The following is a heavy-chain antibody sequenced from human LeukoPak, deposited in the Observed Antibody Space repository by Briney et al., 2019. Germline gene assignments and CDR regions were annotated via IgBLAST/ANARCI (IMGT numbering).Heavy chain of an antibody. V-gene: IGHV3-30*18. CDR3: AKNDGLLWFGELSFDY. Sequence: GRSLRLSCAASGFTFSSYGMHWVRRAPGKGLEWVAVISYDGSNKYYADSVKGRFTISRDNSKNTLYLQMNSLRAEDTAVYYCAKNDGLLWFGELSFDYWGQGTLVTVSS. CDR2: ISYDGSNK. J-gene: IGHJ4*02. CDR1: GFTFSSYG. D-gene: IGHD3-10*01.